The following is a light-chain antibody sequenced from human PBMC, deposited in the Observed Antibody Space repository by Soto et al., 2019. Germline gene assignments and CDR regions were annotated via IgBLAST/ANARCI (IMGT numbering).Light chain of an antibody. V-gene: IGKV2D-29*01. J-gene: IGKJ1*01. CDR1: QSLLHSDGKTY. CDR2: EVS. Sequence: DIVMTQTPLSLSVTPGQPASISCKSSQSLLHSDGKTYFYWYLQKPGQPPQLLIYEVSNRFSGVSDRVSGNASATTFTLKISRVEAEDVEVYHCIQCVQLPRTFGQGTKVEIK. CDR3: IQCVQLPRT.